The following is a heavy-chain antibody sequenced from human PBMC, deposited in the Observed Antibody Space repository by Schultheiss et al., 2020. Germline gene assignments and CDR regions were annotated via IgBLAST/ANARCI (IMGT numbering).Heavy chain of an antibody. J-gene: IGHJ6*04. CDR3: ATDTDKLDYYYYYGMDV. CDR2: FDPEDGET. CDR1: GYTLTELS. D-gene: IGHD6-13*01. V-gene: IGHV1-24*01. Sequence: ASVKVSCKVSGYTLTELSMHWVRQAPGKGLEWMGGFDPEDGETIYAQKFQGRVTMTEDTSTDTAYMELSSLRSEDTAVYYCATDTDKLDYYYYYGMDVWGKGTTVTVSS.